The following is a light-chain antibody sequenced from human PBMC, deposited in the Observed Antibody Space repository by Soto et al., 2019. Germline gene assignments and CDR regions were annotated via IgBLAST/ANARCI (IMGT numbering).Light chain of an antibody. V-gene: IGKV1-39*01. Sequence: DIQVTQSPSSLSASAGDRVTITCRASQSISNHLNWYQQKPGKAPKLLIYAASSLQSGVPSRFSGCGSGTDFTLTITSLQPEDFATDYCQQSYIMSEGYTFGKGTKVDIK. CDR3: QQSYIMSEGYT. CDR1: QSISNH. CDR2: AAS. J-gene: IGKJ2*01.